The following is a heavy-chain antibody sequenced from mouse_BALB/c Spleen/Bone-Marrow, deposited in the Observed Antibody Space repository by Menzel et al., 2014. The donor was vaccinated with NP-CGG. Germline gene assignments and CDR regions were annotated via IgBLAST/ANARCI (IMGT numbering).Heavy chain of an antibody. Sequence: VKLQESGPGLVQPSQSLSITCTVSGFSLTSYGVHWVRQSPGKGLEWLGVIWRGGSTDYNAAFMSRLSITKDNSKSQVFFKMNSLQADDTAIYCCAKVGYDVGYYAMDYWGRGTSVTVSS. CDR3: AKVGYDVGYYAMDY. CDR1: GFSLTSYG. CDR2: IWRGGST. J-gene: IGHJ4*01. D-gene: IGHD2-2*01. V-gene: IGHV2-5*01.